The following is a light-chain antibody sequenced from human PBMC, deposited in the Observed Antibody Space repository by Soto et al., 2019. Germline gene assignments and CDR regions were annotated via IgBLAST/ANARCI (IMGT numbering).Light chain of an antibody. V-gene: IGKV1-5*03. J-gene: IGKJ3*01. CDR1: QSISSW. CDR2: KAS. CDR3: QQYNNYPFT. Sequence: DTQMTQSPSTLSASVGDRVTITCRASQSISSWLAWYQQKPGKAPKVLIYKASSLETGVPSRFSGSGSGTEFTLTISSLQPDDFATYHCQQYNNYPFTFGPGTKVDIK.